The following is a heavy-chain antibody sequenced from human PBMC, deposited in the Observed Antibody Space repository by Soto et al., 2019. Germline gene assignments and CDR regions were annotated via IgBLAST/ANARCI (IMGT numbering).Heavy chain of an antibody. D-gene: IGHD3-10*01. CDR3: ARVMRRTMVRGVIIIVGAFDI. J-gene: IGHJ3*02. CDR1: GFSIRSSNW. V-gene: IGHV4-4*02. Sequence: SETRSLTCAVSGFSIRSSNWWIWVRQPPGKGLEWIGEIYHSGSTNYNPSLKSRVTISVDKSKNQFSLKLSSVTAADTAVYYCARVMRRTMVRGVIIIVGAFDIWGQGTMVNVS. CDR2: IYHSGST.